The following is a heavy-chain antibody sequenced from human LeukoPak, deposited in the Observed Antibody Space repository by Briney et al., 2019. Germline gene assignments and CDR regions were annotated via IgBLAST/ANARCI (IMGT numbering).Heavy chain of an antibody. D-gene: IGHD1-26*01. V-gene: IGHV1-2*02. CDR3: ARSAVGAPTLFDY. CDR1: GYTFTGYY. Sequence: ATVKVSCKASGYTFTGYYMHWVRQAPGQGLEWMGWINPNSGGTNYAQKFQGRVTMTTDTSTSTAYMELRSLRSDDTAVYYCARSAVGAPTLFDYWGQGTLVTVSS. CDR2: INPNSGGT. J-gene: IGHJ4*02.